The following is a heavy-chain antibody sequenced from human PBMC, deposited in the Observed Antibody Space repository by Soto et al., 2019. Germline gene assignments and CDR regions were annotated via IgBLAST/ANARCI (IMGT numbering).Heavy chain of an antibody. Sequence: SETLSLTCAVYGGSFSGYYWSWIRQPPGKGLEWIGEINHSGSTNYNPSLKSRVTISVDTSKNQFSLKLSSVTAADTAVYYCARCRGESCGSWRRNYYYYGMDVWGQGTTVTVS. J-gene: IGHJ6*02. CDR2: INHSGST. D-gene: IGHD5-18*01. CDR3: ARCRGESCGSWRRNYYYYGMDV. CDR1: GGSFSGYY. V-gene: IGHV4-34*01.